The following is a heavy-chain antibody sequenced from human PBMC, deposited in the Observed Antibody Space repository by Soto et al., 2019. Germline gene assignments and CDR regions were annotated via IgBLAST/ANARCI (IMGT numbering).Heavy chain of an antibody. CDR2: ISYDGSHD. CDR3: ARRHDYGDYRVDY. D-gene: IGHD4-17*01. Sequence: QVQLVESGGGVVQPGRSLRLSCVASGFTFSSYGMHWVSQAPGEGLEWVAVISYDGSHDYYADSVKGRFAISRDNSKNTLYLQMNSLRAEDSALYYCARRHDYGDYRVDYWGQGTLVTVSS. CDR1: GFTFSSYG. V-gene: IGHV3-30*03. J-gene: IGHJ4*02.